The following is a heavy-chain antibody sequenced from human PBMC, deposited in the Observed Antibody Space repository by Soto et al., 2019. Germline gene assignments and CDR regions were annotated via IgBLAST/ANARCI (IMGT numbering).Heavy chain of an antibody. V-gene: IGHV3-30*18. Sequence: GGSLRLSCAASGLTFSSYGMHWVRQAPGKGLEWGAVISYDGSNNYYADSVKGRFTISIDNSENTLYLQRNSLRAEDRAVYCCSKDERLSSSLRYYYCCGMDVWSQGTTVTVSS. CDR1: GLTFSSYG. CDR3: SKDERLSSSLRYYYCCGMDV. D-gene: IGHD6-13*01. CDR2: ISYDGSNN. J-gene: IGHJ6*02.